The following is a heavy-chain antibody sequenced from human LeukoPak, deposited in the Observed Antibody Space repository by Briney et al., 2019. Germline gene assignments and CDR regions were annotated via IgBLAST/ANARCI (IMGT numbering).Heavy chain of an antibody. CDR3: ATTRRAYCGGDCYSYYYYYMDV. Sequence: PSETLSLTCAVYGGSFSGYYWSWIRQPPGKGLEWIGEINHSGSTNYNPSLKSRVTISVDTSKNQFSLKLSSVTAADTAVYYCATTRRAYCGGDCYSYYYYYMDVWGKGTTVTVSS. D-gene: IGHD2-21*01. CDR1: GGSFSGYY. J-gene: IGHJ6*03. V-gene: IGHV4-34*01. CDR2: INHSGST.